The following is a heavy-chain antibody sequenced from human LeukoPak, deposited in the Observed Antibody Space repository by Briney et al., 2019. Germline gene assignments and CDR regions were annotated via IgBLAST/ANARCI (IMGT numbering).Heavy chain of an antibody. CDR1: GFTFSSYG. V-gene: IGHV3-33*06. CDR2: IWYDGSNK. J-gene: IGHJ4*02. CDR3: ANADGYYGSGSYDY. D-gene: IGHD3-10*01. Sequence: GGSLRLXCAASGFTFSSYGMQWVRLAPGKGLEWVAVIWYDGSNKYYADSVKGRFTISRDNSKNTLYLQMNSLRAEDTAVYYCANADGYYGSGSYDYWGQGTLVTVSS.